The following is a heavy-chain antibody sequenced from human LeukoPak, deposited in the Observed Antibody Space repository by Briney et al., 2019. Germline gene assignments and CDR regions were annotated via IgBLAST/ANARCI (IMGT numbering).Heavy chain of an antibody. CDR1: GFTLSTNG. CDR2: IKQDGSEK. D-gene: IGHD4-11*01. V-gene: IGHV3-7*03. J-gene: IGHJ4*02. CDR3: AVTVTHDY. Sequence: GRSLRLSCAASGFTLSTNGMHWVRQAPGKGLEWVANIKQDGSEKYYVDSVKGRFTISRDNAKNSLYLQMNSLRAEDTAVYYCAVTVTHDYWGQGTLVTVSS.